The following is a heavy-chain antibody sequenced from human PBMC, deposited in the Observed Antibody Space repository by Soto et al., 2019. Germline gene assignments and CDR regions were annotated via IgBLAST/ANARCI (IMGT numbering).Heavy chain of an antibody. D-gene: IGHD2-2*01. CDR2: ISWNSGSI. Sequence: EVQLVESGGGLVQPGRSLRLSCAASGFTFDDYAMHWVRQAPGKGLEWVSGISWNSGSIGYADSVKGRFTISRDNAKHSLYLQMNSLRAEDTALYYCAKDRGYCISTSCYGSFDYWGQGTLVTVSS. J-gene: IGHJ4*02. CDR1: GFTFDDYA. CDR3: AKDRGYCISTSCYGSFDY. V-gene: IGHV3-9*01.